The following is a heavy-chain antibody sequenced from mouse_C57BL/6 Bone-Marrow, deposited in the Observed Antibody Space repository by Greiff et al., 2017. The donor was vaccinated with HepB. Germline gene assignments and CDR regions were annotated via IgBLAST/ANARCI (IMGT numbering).Heavy chain of an antibody. Sequence: VKLKESGPGLVQPSQSLSITCTVSGFSLTSYGVHWVRQSPGKGLEWLGVIWSGGSTDYNAAFISRLSISKDNSKSQVFFKMNSLQADDTAIYYCAIITTVVAPYAVDYWGQGTSVTVSS. J-gene: IGHJ4*01. CDR3: AIITTVVAPYAVDY. D-gene: IGHD1-1*01. CDR2: IWSGGST. V-gene: IGHV2-2*01. CDR1: GFSLTSYG.